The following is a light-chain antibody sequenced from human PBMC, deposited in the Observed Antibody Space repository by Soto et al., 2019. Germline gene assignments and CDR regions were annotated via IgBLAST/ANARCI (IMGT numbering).Light chain of an antibody. CDR3: QQYKDYPLT. CDR2: AAS. V-gene: IGKV1-16*02. Sequence: DIQMTQSPSSLSASVGDRITITCRASQDIINRLVWFQQKPGKAPKSLIYAASNLQSGVPSKFSGSGSGKDFTLTISSLQPEDFATYYCQQYKDYPLTFGGGTRVEIK. CDR1: QDIINR. J-gene: IGKJ4*01.